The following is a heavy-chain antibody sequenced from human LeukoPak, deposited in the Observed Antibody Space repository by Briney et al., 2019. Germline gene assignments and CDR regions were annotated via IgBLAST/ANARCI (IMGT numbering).Heavy chain of an antibody. D-gene: IGHD2-15*01. Sequence: GGSLRLSCAASGFTFSSYWMHWVRHATGKGLEWVSAIGTAGDTYYPGSVKGRFTISRENAKNSLYLQMNSLRAGDTAVYYCARGYCSGGSCYYFDYWGQGTLVTVSS. CDR2: IGTAGDT. CDR1: GFTFSSYW. J-gene: IGHJ4*02. CDR3: ARGYCSGGSCYYFDY. V-gene: IGHV3-13*01.